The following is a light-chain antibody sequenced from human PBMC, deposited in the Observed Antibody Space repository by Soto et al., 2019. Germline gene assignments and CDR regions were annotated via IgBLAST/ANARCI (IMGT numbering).Light chain of an antibody. CDR1: SSDVGGYNY. CDR3: NSYTTSRTYV. V-gene: IGLV2-14*01. Sequence: QSVLAQPASVSGSPGQSITISCTGTSSDVGGYNYVSWYQHHPGEAPKLMIFEVTKRPSGVSNRFSGSKSGNTASLTISGLQAEDEADYFCNSYTTSRTYVFGSGTKVTVL. CDR2: EVT. J-gene: IGLJ1*01.